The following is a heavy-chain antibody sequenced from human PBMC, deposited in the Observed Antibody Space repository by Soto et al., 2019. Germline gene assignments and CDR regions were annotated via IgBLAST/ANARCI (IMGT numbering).Heavy chain of an antibody. CDR3: ARGDRVADS. CDR2: ISSSSSDI. J-gene: IGHJ4*02. CDR1: GFTFNGYY. V-gene: IGHV3-11*05. D-gene: IGHD3-3*01. Sequence: QVQLVESGGGLVKPGGSLRLSCVASGFTFNGYYMSWIRQAPGKGPEWVSYISSSSSDINYADSVKGRFTTCRDNAKNSLHLQMNRLRAEDTAVYYCARGDRVADSWGQGTLVTVSS.